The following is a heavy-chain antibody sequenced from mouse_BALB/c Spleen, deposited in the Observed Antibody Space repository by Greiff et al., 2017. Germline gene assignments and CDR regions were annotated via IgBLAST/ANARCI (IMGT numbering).Heavy chain of an antibody. CDR2: IDPANGNT. Sequence: VQLQQSGAELVKPGASVKLSCTASGFNIKDTYMHWVKQRPEQGLEWIGRIDPANGNTKYDPKFQGKATITADTSSNTAYLQLSSLTSEDTAVYYCAPSTMITTSFAYWGQGTLVTVSA. D-gene: IGHD2-4*01. J-gene: IGHJ3*01. CDR1: GFNIKDTY. V-gene: IGHV14-3*02. CDR3: APSTMITTSFAY.